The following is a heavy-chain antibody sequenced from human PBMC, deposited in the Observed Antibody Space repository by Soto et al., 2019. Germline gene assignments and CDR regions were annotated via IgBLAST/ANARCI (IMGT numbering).Heavy chain of an antibody. J-gene: IGHJ4*02. D-gene: IGHD1-26*01. CDR2: MWYDGSQK. V-gene: IGHV3-33*01. CDR1: GFIFTSHS. Sequence: LRLSCSTSGFIFTSHSIHWVRQAPGKGLEWVAVMWYDGSQKYYGDSVKGRFTIPRDTSKNTVYLQMDSLRAEDTAVYYCARDSGIGGSFDYWGQGTLVTVSS. CDR3: ARDSGIGGSFDY.